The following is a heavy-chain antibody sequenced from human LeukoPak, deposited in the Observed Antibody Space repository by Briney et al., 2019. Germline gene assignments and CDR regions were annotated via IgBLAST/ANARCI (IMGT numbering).Heavy chain of an antibody. CDR2: ISGSGTTT. J-gene: IGHJ4*02. D-gene: IGHD3-10*01. Sequence: GGSLRLSCAASGFIFSSYAMTWVRQAPGRGLEWLSTISGSGTTTYYVDSVKGRFAVSRDNSKNTLYLQMSSLRAGDTAVYYCAKAGHYGSGSYYSDYWGRGTLITVSP. CDR3: AKAGHYGSGSYYSDY. CDR1: GFIFSSYA. V-gene: IGHV3-23*01.